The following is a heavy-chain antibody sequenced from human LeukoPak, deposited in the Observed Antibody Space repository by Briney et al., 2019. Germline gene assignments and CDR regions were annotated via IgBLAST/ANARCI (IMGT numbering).Heavy chain of an antibody. D-gene: IGHD6-19*01. CDR1: GFTVSSNY. J-gene: IGHJ4*02. Sequence: PGGSLRLSCAASGFTVSSNYMSWVRQAPGKGLEWVSFIYSGDSTYYADSVKGRFTISRDNSKNTLYLQMNSLRAEDTAVYYCARVLRGWYYFDYWGQGTLVTVSS. V-gene: IGHV3-53*01. CDR2: IYSGDST. CDR3: ARVLRGWYYFDY.